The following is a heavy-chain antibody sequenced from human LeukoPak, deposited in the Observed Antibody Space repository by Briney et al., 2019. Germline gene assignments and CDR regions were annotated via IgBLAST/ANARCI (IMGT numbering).Heavy chain of an antibody. J-gene: IGHJ3*02. V-gene: IGHV1-24*01. Sequence: ASVKVSCKVSGYTLTELSMHWVRPAPGKGLEWMGGFDPEDGETIYAQKFQGRVTMTGDTSTDTAYMELSSLRSEDTAVYYGETYEPNDFWSGSNDAFDIWGQGTMVTVSS. CDR3: ETYEPNDFWSGSNDAFDI. CDR2: FDPEDGET. CDR1: GYTLTELS. D-gene: IGHD3-3*01.